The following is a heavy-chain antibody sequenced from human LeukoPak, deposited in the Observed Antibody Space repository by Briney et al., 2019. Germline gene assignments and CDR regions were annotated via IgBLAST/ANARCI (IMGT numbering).Heavy chain of an antibody. Sequence: PGGSLRLSCAASGFTFSSYWMHWVRQAPGKGLVWVSRINSDGSSTSYADSVKGRFTISRDNAKNTLYLQMNSLRAEDTAVYYCAKVGYFDWLPFDYWGQGTLVTVSS. V-gene: IGHV3-74*01. CDR2: INSDGSST. CDR1: GFTFSSYW. CDR3: AKVGYFDWLPFDY. D-gene: IGHD3-9*01. J-gene: IGHJ4*02.